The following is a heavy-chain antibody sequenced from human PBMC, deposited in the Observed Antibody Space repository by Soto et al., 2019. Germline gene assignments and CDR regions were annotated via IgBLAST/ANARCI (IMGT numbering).Heavy chain of an antibody. V-gene: IGHV1-69*13. J-gene: IGHJ5*02. CDR3: ARGRYDSSGYYRRPNWFDP. Sequence: SVKASCKASGVTFSSYAISWVRQAPGQGLEWMGGIIPIFGTANYAQKFQGRVTITADESTSTAYMELSSLRSEDTAVYYCARGRYDSSGYYRRPNWFDPWGQGTLVTVSS. CDR1: GVTFSSYA. CDR2: IIPIFGTA. D-gene: IGHD3-22*01.